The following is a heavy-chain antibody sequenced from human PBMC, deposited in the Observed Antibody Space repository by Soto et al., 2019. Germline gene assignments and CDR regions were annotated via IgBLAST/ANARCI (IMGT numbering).Heavy chain of an antibody. J-gene: IGHJ4*02. V-gene: IGHV4-30-2*01. Sequence: SETLSLTCTVSGGSISSYSWSWPRQPPGKGLEWIGYIYHSGSTYYNPSLKSRVTISVDRSKNQFSLKLSSVTAADTAVYYCARADYYDSGGYYYDYWGQGTLVTVSS. CDR2: IYHSGST. CDR3: ARADYYDSGGYYYDY. D-gene: IGHD3-22*01. CDR1: GGSISSYS.